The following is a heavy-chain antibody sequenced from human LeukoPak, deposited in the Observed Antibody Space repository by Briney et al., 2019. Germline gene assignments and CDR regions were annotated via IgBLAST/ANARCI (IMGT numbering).Heavy chain of an antibody. Sequence: GRPLRLSCAASGFTFSSYGMHWVRQAPGKGLEWVAVISYDGSNKYYADSVKGRFTISRDNSKNTLYLQMNSLRAEDTAVYYCAKDGPYSGSYGFDYWGQGTLVTVSS. J-gene: IGHJ4*02. V-gene: IGHV3-30*18. CDR1: GFTFSSYG. CDR3: AKDGPYSGSYGFDY. CDR2: ISYDGSNK. D-gene: IGHD1-26*01.